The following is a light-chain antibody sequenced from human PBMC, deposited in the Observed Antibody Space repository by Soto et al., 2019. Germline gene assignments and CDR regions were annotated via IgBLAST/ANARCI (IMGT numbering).Light chain of an antibody. CDR2: DTS. CDR1: TGAVTSGHY. CDR3: LLVYGGPLV. J-gene: IGLJ2*01. V-gene: IGLV7-46*01. Sequence: QAVVTQESSLTVSPGGTVTLTCGSSTGAVTSGHYPYWFQQKPGQAPRTLIYDTSNKHSWTPARFSGSLLGGKAALTLSGAQPEDEADYYCLLVYGGPLVFGGGTQLTVL.